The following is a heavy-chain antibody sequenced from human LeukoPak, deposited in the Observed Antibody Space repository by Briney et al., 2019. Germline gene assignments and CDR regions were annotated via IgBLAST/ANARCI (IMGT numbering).Heavy chain of an antibody. CDR1: GFTFSSYG. CDR2: ISYDGSNK. D-gene: IGHD3-22*01. J-gene: IGHJ3*02. Sequence: GGSLRLSCAASGFTFSSYGMHWVRQAPGKGLEWVAVISYDGSNKYYADSVKGRFTISRDNSKNTLYLQTNSLRAEDTAVYYCAKEATYYYDSSGPGAFDIWGQGTMVTVSS. V-gene: IGHV3-30*18. CDR3: AKEATYYYDSSGPGAFDI.